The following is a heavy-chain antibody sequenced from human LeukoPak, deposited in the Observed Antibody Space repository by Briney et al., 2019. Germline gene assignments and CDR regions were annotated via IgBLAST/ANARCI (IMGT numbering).Heavy chain of an antibody. J-gene: IGHJ3*02. CDR3: TTDHPRGERNEDDAFDI. CDR2: IKSKTDGGTT. D-gene: IGHD1-1*01. Sequence: GGSLRLSCAASGFTVSSNYMSWVRQAPGKGLEWVGRIKSKTDGGTTDYAAPAKGRFTISRDDSKNTLYLQMNSLKTEDTAVYYCTTDHPRGERNEDDAFDIWGQGTMVTVSS. CDR1: GFTVSSNY. V-gene: IGHV3-15*01.